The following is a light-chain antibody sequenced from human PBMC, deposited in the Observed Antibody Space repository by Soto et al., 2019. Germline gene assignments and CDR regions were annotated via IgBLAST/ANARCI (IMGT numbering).Light chain of an antibody. CDR1: ENVRTF. V-gene: IGKV3-11*01. CDR2: GAS. J-gene: IGKJ1*01. CDR3: QQHSHWPPWA. Sequence: EVVLTQYPATLSLSPGERATLSCRASENVRTFVDWYQQKPGQAPRLLIHGASNRATGIPARFSGSGSGTDFTLTISNLEPEDFAVYYCQQHSHWPPWAFGQGTKVDIK.